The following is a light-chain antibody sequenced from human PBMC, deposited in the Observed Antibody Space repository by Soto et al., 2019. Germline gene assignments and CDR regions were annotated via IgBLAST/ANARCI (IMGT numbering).Light chain of an antibody. CDR3: HQYNGWPRT. J-gene: IGKJ1*01. Sequence: EIVFTQSPGTLSLSPGERATLSCRASHSVSSSYLAWYQQKPGQAPSLLIYGAFTRATGIPARFSGTGSGTEFTLTISGLESEDFAVYYCHQYNGWPRTFGQGTKVDI. V-gene: IGKV3-15*01. CDR2: GAF. CDR1: HSVSSSY.